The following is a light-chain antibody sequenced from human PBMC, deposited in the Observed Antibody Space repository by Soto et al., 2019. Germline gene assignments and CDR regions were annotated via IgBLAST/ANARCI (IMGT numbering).Light chain of an antibody. CDR1: QRVSSY. CDR3: QQYLDWPRT. Sequence: EIVLTQSTATLSLSPGESATLSCRASQRVSSYLAWYQQKPGQAPRLLIYGASNRATGVPDRFSGSRSGKVGTRPISRLPSGAFPVYECQQYLDWPRTFGQGTKVDI. V-gene: IGKV3-15*01. CDR2: GAS. J-gene: IGKJ1*01.